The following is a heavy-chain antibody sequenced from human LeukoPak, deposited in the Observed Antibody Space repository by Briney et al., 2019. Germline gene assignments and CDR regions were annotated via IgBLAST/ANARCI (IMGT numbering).Heavy chain of an antibody. J-gene: IGHJ4*02. D-gene: IGHD5-24*01. CDR1: GYTFTSYG. CDR2: ISAYNGNT. Sequence: ASVKVSCKASGYTFTSYGISWVRQAPGQGLEWMGWISAYNGNTNYAQKLQGRVTMTTDTSTSTAYMELRSLRSDDTAVYYCARDPEMATISDVLFFAYWGQGTLVTVSS. V-gene: IGHV1-18*01. CDR3: ARDPEMATISDVLFFAY.